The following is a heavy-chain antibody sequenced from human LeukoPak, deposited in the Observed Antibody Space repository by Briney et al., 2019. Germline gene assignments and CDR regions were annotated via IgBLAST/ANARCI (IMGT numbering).Heavy chain of an antibody. Sequence: PGGSLRLSCAASGFTFSSSAMTWVRQAPGKGLEWVSAISASGGSTYYADSVKGRFTISRDNSKNTLYLQMNSLRAEDTAVYYCAKTVFAASGPFDPWGQGTLVTVSS. CDR3: AKTVFAASGPFDP. V-gene: IGHV3-23*01. CDR1: GFTFSSSA. D-gene: IGHD4-17*01. J-gene: IGHJ5*02. CDR2: ISASGGST.